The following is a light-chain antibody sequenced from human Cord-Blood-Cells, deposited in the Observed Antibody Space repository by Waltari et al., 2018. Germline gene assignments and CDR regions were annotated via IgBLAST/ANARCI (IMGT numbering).Light chain of an antibody. J-gene: IGLJ2*01. CDR2: DVS. Sequence: QPASVSGSPGQSITISCTGTSSDVGGHNYVSWYQQHPGKAPKLMIYDVSNRPSGVSNRFSGSKSGNTASLTISGLQAEDEADYYCSSYTSSSTVVFGGGTKLTVL. V-gene: IGLV2-14*01. CDR3: SSYTSSSTVV. CDR1: SSDVGGHNY.